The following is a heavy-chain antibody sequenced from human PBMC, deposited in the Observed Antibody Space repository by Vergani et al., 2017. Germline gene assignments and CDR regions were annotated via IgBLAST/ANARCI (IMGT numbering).Heavy chain of an antibody. CDR1: GYTLTELS. J-gene: IGHJ6*02. Sequence: QVQLVQSGAAVKKPGASVKVSCKVPGYTLTELSMHWVRQAPGKGLEWMGGFDPEDGERIYAQKFQGRVTMTEDTSTDTAYMELSSLTSEDTAVYYCATDAGIYYGIDVWGQGTTVTVSS. CDR2: FDPEDGER. CDR3: ATDAGIYYGIDV. V-gene: IGHV1-24*01.